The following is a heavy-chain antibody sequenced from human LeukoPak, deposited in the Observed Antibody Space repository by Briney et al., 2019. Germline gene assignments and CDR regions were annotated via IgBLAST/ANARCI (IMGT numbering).Heavy chain of an antibody. CDR3: ASDSISMNAFDA. V-gene: IGHV4-59*11. CDR2: ISYIGST. CDR1: GGSFTTHY. J-gene: IGHJ3*01. D-gene: IGHD3-22*01. Sequence: SETLSLTCTVSGGSFTTHYWSWIRQPPGRGLEWIGYISYIGSTNYNPSLKSRVTISIDTSKNEVSLILTSVTAADTAVYYCASDSISMNAFDAWGQGTMVTVSS.